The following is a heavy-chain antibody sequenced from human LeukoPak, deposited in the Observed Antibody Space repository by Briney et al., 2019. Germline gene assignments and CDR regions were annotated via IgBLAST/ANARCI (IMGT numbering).Heavy chain of an antibody. V-gene: IGHV4-39*01. CDR2: IYYGGST. D-gene: IGHD1-7*01. CDR3: ARLNWNYDVDY. CDR1: GGSISSSSYY. J-gene: IGHJ4*02. Sequence: SETLSLTCTVSGGSISSSSYYWGWIRQPPGKGLEWIGSIYYGGSTYYNPSLKSRVTISVDASKNQFSLKLSSVTAADTAVYYCARLNWNYDVDYWGQGTLVTVSS.